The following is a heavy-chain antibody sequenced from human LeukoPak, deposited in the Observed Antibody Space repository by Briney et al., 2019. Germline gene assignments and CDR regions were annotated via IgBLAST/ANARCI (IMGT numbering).Heavy chain of an antibody. CDR3: ARGGSSGSMYNWFDP. D-gene: IGHD3-22*01. J-gene: IGHJ5*02. CDR1: GYTFTGYY. Sequence: ASVKVSCKASGYTFTGYYMHWVRQAPGQGLEWMGWINPNSGGTNYAQKFQGRVTMTRDTSISTAYMGLSRLRSDDTAVYYCARGGSSGSMYNWFDPWGQGTLVTVSS. CDR2: INPNSGGT. V-gene: IGHV1-2*02.